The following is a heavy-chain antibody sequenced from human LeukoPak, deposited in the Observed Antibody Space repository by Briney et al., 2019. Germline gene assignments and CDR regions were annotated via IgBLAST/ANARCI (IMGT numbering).Heavy chain of an antibody. Sequence: SETLSLTCTVSGGSISSHYWSWIRQPPGKGLEWIGYIYYSGSTNYNPSLKSRVTISVDTSKNQFSLKLSSVTAADTAVYYCARWGHGSYSSPFDYRGQGTLVTVSS. CDR2: IYYSGST. CDR3: ARWGHGSYSSPFDY. CDR1: GGSISSHY. V-gene: IGHV4-59*11. D-gene: IGHD1-26*01. J-gene: IGHJ4*02.